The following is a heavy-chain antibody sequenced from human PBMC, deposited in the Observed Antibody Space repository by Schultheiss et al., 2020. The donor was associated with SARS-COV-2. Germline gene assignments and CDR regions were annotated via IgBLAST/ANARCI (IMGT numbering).Heavy chain of an antibody. CDR2: ISSSGSTI. V-gene: IGHV3-48*03. J-gene: IGHJ4*02. CDR1: GFTFSSYE. CDR3: TTYKPWWFGY. Sequence: GGSLRLSCAASGFTFSSYEMNWVRQAPGKGLEWVSYISSSGSTIYYADSVKGRFTISRDNAKNSLYLQMNSLRAEDTAVYYCTTYKPWWFGYWGQGTLVTVSS. D-gene: IGHD1-1*01.